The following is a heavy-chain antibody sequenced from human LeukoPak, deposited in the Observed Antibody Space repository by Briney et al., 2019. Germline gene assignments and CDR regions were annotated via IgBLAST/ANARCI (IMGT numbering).Heavy chain of an antibody. J-gene: IGHJ4*02. Sequence: PSETLSLTCTVSGGSISSYYWSWVRQPPGKGLEWIGYIYYSGSNNYNPSLKSGGTISVDKSKNKISLKLSSVTAADTAVYYCASSTNRYSDFDYWGQGTLVTV. CDR2: IYYSGSN. D-gene: IGHD1-26*01. CDR3: ASSTNRYSDFDY. V-gene: IGHV4-59*08. CDR1: GGSISSYY.